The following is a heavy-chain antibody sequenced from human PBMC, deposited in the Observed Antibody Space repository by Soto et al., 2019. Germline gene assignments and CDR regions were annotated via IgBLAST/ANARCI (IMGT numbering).Heavy chain of an antibody. CDR1: GGTFSSYA. CDR3: ARDPYSVPGDYYYGMDV. D-gene: IGHD1-1*01. J-gene: IGHJ6*02. V-gene: IGHV1-69*13. CDR2: IIPIFGTA. Sequence: SVKVSCKASGGTFSSYAISWVRQAPGQGLEWMGGIIPIFGTANYAQKFQGRVTITADESTSTAYMELSSLRSEDTAVYYCARDPYSVPGDYYYGMDVWGQGTTVTVYS.